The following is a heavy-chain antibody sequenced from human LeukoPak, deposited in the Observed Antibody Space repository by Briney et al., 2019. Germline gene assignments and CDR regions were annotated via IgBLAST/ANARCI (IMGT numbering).Heavy chain of an antibody. V-gene: IGHV4-34*01. CDR3: ARGGGSSSFVDY. D-gene: IGHD6-6*01. Sequence: SETLSLTCAVYGGSFSGYYWSWIRQPPGKGLEWIGEINHSGSTNYNPSLKSRVPISVDTSKNQLSLKLSSVTAADTCVYYCARGGGSSSFVDYWGQGTLVTVSS. CDR2: INHSGST. J-gene: IGHJ4*02. CDR1: GGSFSGYY.